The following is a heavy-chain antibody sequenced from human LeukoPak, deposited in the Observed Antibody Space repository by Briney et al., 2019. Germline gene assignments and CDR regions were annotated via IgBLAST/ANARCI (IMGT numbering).Heavy chain of an antibody. J-gene: IGHJ4*02. V-gene: IGHV3-15*01. CDR1: GFTLSNAW. CDR2: IKSKTDGGTT. Sequence: GGSLRLSCAASGFTLSNAWMSWVRQAPGKGLEWVGRIKSKTDGGTTDYAAPVKGRFTISRDNSKSTLCLQMNSLRAKDTAVYYCAKQLGYCSDGSCYFPYWGQGTLVTVSS. D-gene: IGHD2-15*01. CDR3: AKQLGYCSDGSCYFPY.